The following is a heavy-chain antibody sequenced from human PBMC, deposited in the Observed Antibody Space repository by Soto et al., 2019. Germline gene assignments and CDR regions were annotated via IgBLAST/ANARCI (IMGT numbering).Heavy chain of an antibody. Sequence: QVQLVQSGAEVKKPGTSVKVSCKASGYTFNNYGISWVRQAPGQGLEWMGWIGPYNGNTDHAQNFQGRVTMTTDTSTNTAYMELRSLRSDDTALYYCARGYCSVVSCYTCWHFDLWGRGTLVTVSS. CDR1: GYTFNNYG. D-gene: IGHD2-15*01. V-gene: IGHV1-18*01. CDR3: ARGYCSVVSCYTCWHFDL. J-gene: IGHJ2*01. CDR2: IGPYNGNT.